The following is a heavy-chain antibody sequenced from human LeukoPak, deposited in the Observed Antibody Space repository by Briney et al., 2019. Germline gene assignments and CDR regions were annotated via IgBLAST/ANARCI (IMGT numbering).Heavy chain of an antibody. D-gene: IGHD5-18*01. CDR1: GFTFDDYG. Sequence: GGSLRLSXAASGFTFDDYGMSWVRQSPGKGLEWLSGINWNGGSTCYADYVKGRFTISRDNAKNSLYLQMNSLRAEDTALYYCARGGKAMVTLSYYYYYMDVWGKGTTVTVSS. J-gene: IGHJ6*03. CDR2: INWNGGST. CDR3: ARGGKAMVTLSYYYYYMDV. V-gene: IGHV3-20*04.